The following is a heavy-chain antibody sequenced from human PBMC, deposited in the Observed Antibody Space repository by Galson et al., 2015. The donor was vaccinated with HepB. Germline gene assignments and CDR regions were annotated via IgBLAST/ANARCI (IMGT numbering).Heavy chain of an antibody. CDR3: TGVGY. CDR2: IRSKANNYAT. CDR1: GFTFSGSA. J-gene: IGHJ4*02. Sequence: SLRLSCAASGFTFSGSAMHWVRQASGKGLEWVGRIRSKANNYATAYAPSVKGRSTVSRDDSKNTAYLQMNSLKTEDTALYYCTGVGYWGQRTLVTVSS. V-gene: IGHV3-73*01.